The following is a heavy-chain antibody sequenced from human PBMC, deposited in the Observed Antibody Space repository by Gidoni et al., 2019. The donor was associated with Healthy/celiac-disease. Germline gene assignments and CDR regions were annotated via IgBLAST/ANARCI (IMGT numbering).Heavy chain of an antibody. CDR3: AIRGYSGYDTDY. Sequence: EVQLVQSGAEVKKPGESLRISCKGSGYSFTSSWISWVRQMPGKGLEWMGRIDPSDSYTNYSPSFQGHVTISADKSISTAYLQWSSLKASDTAMYYCAIRGYSGYDTDYWGQGTLVTVSS. CDR1: GYSFTSSW. J-gene: IGHJ4*02. D-gene: IGHD5-12*01. CDR2: IDPSDSYT. V-gene: IGHV5-10-1*03.